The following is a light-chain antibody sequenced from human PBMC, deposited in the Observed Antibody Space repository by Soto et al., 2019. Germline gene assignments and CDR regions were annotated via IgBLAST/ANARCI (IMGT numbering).Light chain of an antibody. CDR3: LQFHNLPT. Sequence: EIVLTQSPGTLSLSPGERATLSCGASQSVSGSYLAWYQQKPGQAPRLLIYDASSRATGIPDRFSGSGSGTDFTLTISSLQPEDIATYYCLQFHNLPTFGGGTKVEIK. CDR2: DAS. J-gene: IGKJ4*01. V-gene: IGKV3-20*01. CDR1: QSVSGSY.